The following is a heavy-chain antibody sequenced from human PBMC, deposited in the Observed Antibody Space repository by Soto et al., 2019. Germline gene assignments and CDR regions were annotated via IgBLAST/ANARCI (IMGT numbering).Heavy chain of an antibody. V-gene: IGHV3-74*01. Sequence: SMRRACAAARFTFGSYWMNWFRQGPGKGLGWVSDINVDGTETWYADSVKGRFTISRDNDKKTLYLHMTGLRVDDTGVYYCARDKEVLLTNYGMAVWGQGTTVTVYS. J-gene: IGHJ6*02. CDR1: RFTFGSYW. CDR2: INVDGTET. CDR3: ARDKEVLLTNYGMAV.